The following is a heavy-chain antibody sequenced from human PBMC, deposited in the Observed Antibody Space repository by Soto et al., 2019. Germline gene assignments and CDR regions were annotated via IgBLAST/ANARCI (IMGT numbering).Heavy chain of an antibody. CDR3: ARDQRLLPLGYCPI. D-gene: IGHD2-15*01. V-gene: IGHV3-21*01. Sequence: ESGGGLVKPGGSLRLSCAASGFTFSSYSMNWVRQAPGKGLEWVSSISSSSSYIYYADSVKGRFTISRDNAKNSLYLQMNSLRAEDTAVYYCARDQRLLPLGYCPIWGQGTMVTVSS. CDR1: GFTFSSYS. CDR2: ISSSSSYI. J-gene: IGHJ3*02.